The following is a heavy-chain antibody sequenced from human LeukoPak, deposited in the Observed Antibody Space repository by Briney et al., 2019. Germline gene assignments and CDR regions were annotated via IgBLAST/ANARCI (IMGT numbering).Heavy chain of an antibody. Sequence: GNTNYAQKLQGRVTITTDTSTSTAYMELRSLRSDDTAVYYCARDQPLSSGSYLRAHDAFDIWGQGTLVTVSS. J-gene: IGHJ3*02. V-gene: IGHV1-18*01. CDR2: GNT. CDR3: ARDQPLSSGSYLRAHDAFDI. D-gene: IGHD1-26*01.